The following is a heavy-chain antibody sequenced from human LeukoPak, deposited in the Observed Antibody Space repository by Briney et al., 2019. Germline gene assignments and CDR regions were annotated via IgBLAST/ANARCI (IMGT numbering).Heavy chain of an antibody. CDR1: GYTFTSYG. Sequence: ASVKVSCKASGYTFTSYGISWVRQAPGQGLEWMGWISAYNGNTNYAQKLQGRATMTTDTSTSTAYMELRSLRSDDTAVYYCARDREVGPHAAIWFGELYWFDPWGQGTLVTVSS. CDR3: ARDREVGPHAAIWFGELYWFDP. J-gene: IGHJ5*02. CDR2: ISAYNGNT. D-gene: IGHD3-10*01. V-gene: IGHV1-18*01.